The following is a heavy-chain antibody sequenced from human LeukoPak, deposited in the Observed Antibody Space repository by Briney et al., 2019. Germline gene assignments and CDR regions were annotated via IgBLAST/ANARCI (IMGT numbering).Heavy chain of an antibody. Sequence: ASVKVSCKASGYTFTSYGISWVRQAPGQGLEWMGWISAYNGNTNYAQELQGRVTMTTDTSTSTAYMELRSLRSDDTAVYYCARAADYYGSGSYPYYFDYWGQGTLVTVSS. V-gene: IGHV1-18*01. CDR3: ARAADYYGSGSYPYYFDY. D-gene: IGHD3-10*01. CDR2: ISAYNGNT. J-gene: IGHJ4*02. CDR1: GYTFTSYG.